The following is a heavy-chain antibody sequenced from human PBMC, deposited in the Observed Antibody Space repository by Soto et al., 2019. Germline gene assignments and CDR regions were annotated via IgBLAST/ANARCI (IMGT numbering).Heavy chain of an antibody. V-gene: IGHV3-23*01. CDR1: GFTFSSYA. CDR2: ISDSGGNT. Sequence: GGSLRLSCAASGFTFSSYAMSWVRQAPGKGLEWVSGISDSGGNTHYADSVKGRFTISRDNSKNTLHLQMNSLRAEDTAVYYCAKGMTTVTTYYMDVWGKGTTVTVSS. D-gene: IGHD4-17*01. CDR3: AKGMTTVTTYYMDV. J-gene: IGHJ6*03.